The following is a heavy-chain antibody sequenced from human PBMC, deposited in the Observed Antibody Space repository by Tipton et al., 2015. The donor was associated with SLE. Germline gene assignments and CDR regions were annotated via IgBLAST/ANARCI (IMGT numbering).Heavy chain of an antibody. Sequence: TLSLTCTVSGGSISSGDYYWSWIRQPPGKGLEWIGYIYYSGSTYYNPSLKSRVTISVDTSNNHFSLSLKSVTAADTAVYFCAREGVSGSNWFDPWGQGTLVTVSS. CDR2: IYYSGST. J-gene: IGHJ5*02. D-gene: IGHD1-26*01. CDR1: GGSISSGDYY. CDR3: AREGVSGSNWFDP. V-gene: IGHV4-30-4*08.